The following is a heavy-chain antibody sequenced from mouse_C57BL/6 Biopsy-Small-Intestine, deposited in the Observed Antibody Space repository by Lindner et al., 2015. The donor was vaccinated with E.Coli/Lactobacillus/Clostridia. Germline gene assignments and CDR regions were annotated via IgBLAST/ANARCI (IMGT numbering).Heavy chain of an antibody. CDR1: GYTFTSYW. Sequence: VQLQESGAELAKPGASVKLSCKASGYTFTSYWMHWVKQRPGQGLEWIGYINPSSNYTKYNQKFKDKATLTGDKSSSTAYMQLSSLTYEDSAVYYCARDYGNSYYYTMDYWGQGTSVTVSS. V-gene: IGHV1-7*01. CDR3: ARDYGNSYYYTMDY. CDR2: INPSSNYT. J-gene: IGHJ4*01. D-gene: IGHD2-1*01.